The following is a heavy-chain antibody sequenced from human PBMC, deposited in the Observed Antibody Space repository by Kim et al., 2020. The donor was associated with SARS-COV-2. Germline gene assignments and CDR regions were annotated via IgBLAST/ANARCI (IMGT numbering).Heavy chain of an antibody. CDR2: IYRGDRT. V-gene: IGHV3-66*01. D-gene: IGHD5-18*01. CDR3: AKETARYNYGTIDY. Sequence: PGKGLEWVSMIYRGDRTYYADSVKGRFTISRENSKNTLYLEMNSLRVEDTATYYCAKETARYNYGTIDYWGQGTLVTVSS. J-gene: IGHJ4*02.